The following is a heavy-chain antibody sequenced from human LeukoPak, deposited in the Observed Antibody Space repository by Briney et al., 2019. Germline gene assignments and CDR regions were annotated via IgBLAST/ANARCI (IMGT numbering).Heavy chain of an antibody. J-gene: IGHJ5*02. Sequence: ASVKVSCKASGGTFSSYAISWVRQAPGQGLEWVGGIIPIFGTANYAQKFQGRVTITADKSTSTAYMELSSLRSEDTAVYYCARDGSPYYDILTGSPSGWFDPWGQGTLVTVSS. D-gene: IGHD3-9*01. CDR2: IIPIFGTA. CDR1: GGTFSSYA. CDR3: ARDGSPYYDILTGSPSGWFDP. V-gene: IGHV1-69*06.